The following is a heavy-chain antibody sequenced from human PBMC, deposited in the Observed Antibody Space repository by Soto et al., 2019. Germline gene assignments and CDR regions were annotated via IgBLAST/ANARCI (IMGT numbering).Heavy chain of an antibody. CDR1: GFTFSSYS. D-gene: IGHD3-10*01. V-gene: IGHV3-23*01. J-gene: IGHJ4*02. CDR3: AKRDSGSGRSPPLINY. Sequence: QLLESGGGLVQPGGSLRLSCAASGFTFSSYSMNWVRQAPGKGLQWVATVGGGGDNIFYADSVKGRFTISRDDSQNMVFLQMTSLRTEDTAVYFCAKRDSGSGRSPPLINYWGQGTLVTVSS. CDR2: VGGGGDNI.